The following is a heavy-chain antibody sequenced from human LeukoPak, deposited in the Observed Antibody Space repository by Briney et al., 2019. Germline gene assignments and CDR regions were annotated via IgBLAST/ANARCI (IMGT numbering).Heavy chain of an antibody. CDR1: GFAFGTYA. V-gene: IGHV3-23*01. CDR2: ISGSGDNT. CDR3: AKGSYYDSSGSFYFDY. Sequence: GGSLRLSCAASGFAFGTYAMSWVRQAPGKGLEWVSGISGSGDNTYYADSVKGRFTISRDNSKNTLYVQVNSLGTEDTAAYYCAKGSYYDSSGSFYFDYWGQGTLVTVSS. J-gene: IGHJ4*02. D-gene: IGHD3-22*01.